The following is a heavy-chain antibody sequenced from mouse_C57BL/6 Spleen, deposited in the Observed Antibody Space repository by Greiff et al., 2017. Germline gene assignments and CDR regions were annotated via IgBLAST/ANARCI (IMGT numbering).Heavy chain of an antibody. D-gene: IGHD3-3*01. CDR2: IDPSDSYT. J-gene: IGHJ2*01. V-gene: IGHV1-69*01. Sequence: VQLQQSGAELVMPGASVKLSCKASGYTFTSYWMHWVKQRPGQGLEWIGEIDPSDSYTNYNQKFKGKSTLTVDKSSSTAYMQLSSLTSEDSAVYYCASSLRRGYFDYWGQGTTLTVSS. CDR3: ASSLRRGYFDY. CDR1: GYTFTSYW.